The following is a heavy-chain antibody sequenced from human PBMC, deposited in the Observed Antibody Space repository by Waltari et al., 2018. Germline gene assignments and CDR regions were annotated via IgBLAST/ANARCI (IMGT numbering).Heavy chain of an antibody. CDR2: ISYDGSXI. CDR3: SRDVXXQNAFDI. Sequence: QVQLVESGGXVVQPGRSLXLSCAAXRFTXSHYAMNWVRQAPGKGLEWVASISYDGSXIYYGDSVXGRFXISXDNSXXTXYLQMNSLXXEDTXMYYCSRDVXXQNAFDIXGQGTMVTVXS. J-gene: IGHJ3*02. V-gene: IGHV3-30*01. CDR1: RFTXSHYA.